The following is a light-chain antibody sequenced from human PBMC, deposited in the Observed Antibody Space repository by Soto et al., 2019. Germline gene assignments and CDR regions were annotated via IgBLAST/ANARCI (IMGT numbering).Light chain of an antibody. Sequence: DIQMTQSPSSLSASVGDRVTITCRASQSITTYLNWYRQKPGKAPKLLIYAASSLQSGVPSRFSGSGSETEFTLSISSLQPEDFATYFCQQIYSAPRTFGGGTNV. CDR3: QQIYSAPRT. CDR2: AAS. CDR1: QSITTY. J-gene: IGKJ4*01. V-gene: IGKV1-39*01.